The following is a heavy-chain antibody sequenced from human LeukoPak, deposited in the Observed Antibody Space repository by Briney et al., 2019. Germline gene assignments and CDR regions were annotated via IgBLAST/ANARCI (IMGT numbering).Heavy chain of an antibody. CDR1: GFTFDDYG. CDR2: LNWNGRST. J-gene: IGHJ4*02. D-gene: IGHD4-17*01. CDR3: ARVGQGGDYDSATLDY. Sequence: GGSLRLSCAASGFTFDDYGMSWVRQAPGKGLDWVSGLNWNGRSTNYADSVKGRSTISRDNAKNSLYLQMNSLRAEDTALYHCARVGQGGDYDSATLDYWGQGTLLTVSS. V-gene: IGHV3-20*01.